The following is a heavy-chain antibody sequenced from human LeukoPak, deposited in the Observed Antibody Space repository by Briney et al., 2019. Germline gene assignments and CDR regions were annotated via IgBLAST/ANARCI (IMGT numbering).Heavy chain of an antibody. CDR1: GFTFGQYY. D-gene: IGHD3-22*01. CDR2: MSVSDSTR. V-gene: IGHV3-11*01. J-gene: IGHJ3*02. CDR3: ARGHHYYDNYDAFDI. Sequence: PGGSLRLSCAASGFTFGQYYMSWIRQAPGKGLELVAFMSVSDSTRDYADSVKGRFTISRDNTNNSLYLQMNNLRAEDTAVFYCARGHHYYDNYDAFDIWGQGTMVTVSS.